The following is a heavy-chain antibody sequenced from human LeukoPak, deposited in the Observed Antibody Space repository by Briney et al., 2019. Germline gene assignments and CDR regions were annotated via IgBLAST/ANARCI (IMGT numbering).Heavy chain of an antibody. V-gene: IGHV3-7*01. CDR2: IKRDGSEK. D-gene: IGHD2-15*01. J-gene: IGHJ4*02. Sequence: GGSLRLSCAASGFTFSSYWMSWVRQAPGKGLEWVANIKRDGSEKYYVDSVKGRFTISRDNSKNTLYLQMNSLRAEDTAVYYCAREIARRGDYFDYWGQGTLVTVSS. CDR1: GFTFSSYW. CDR3: AREIARRGDYFDY.